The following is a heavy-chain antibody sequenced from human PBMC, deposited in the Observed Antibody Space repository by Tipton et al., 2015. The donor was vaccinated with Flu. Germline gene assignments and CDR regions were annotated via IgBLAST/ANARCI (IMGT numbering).Heavy chain of an antibody. CDR2: TNPNSGNT. Sequence: VQLVQSGAEVKKPGASVKVSCKASGYTFTSYDINWVRQATGQGLEWMGWTNPNSGNTGYAQKFQGRVTMTRNTSISTAYMELSSLRSEDTAVYYCARLGYDFWSGYSNWFDPWGQGTLVTVSS. J-gene: IGHJ5*02. CDR1: GYTFTSYD. CDR3: ARLGYDFWSGYSNWFDP. D-gene: IGHD3-3*01. V-gene: IGHV1-8*01.